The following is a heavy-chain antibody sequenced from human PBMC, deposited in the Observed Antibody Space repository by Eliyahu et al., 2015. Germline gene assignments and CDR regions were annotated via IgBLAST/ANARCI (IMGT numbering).Heavy chain of an antibody. CDR3: ASDRDWAFDY. Sequence: VQLVESGGGXVXRGGSLXLXCXTXGFSFSSYTMNWVRQAPGKGLEWISYITLSGKSAYYADSVKGRFTISRDKAKQTLHLQMNSLRDEDTAVYYCASDRDWAFDYWGQGTLVTVSS. CDR2: ITLSGKSA. J-gene: IGHJ4*02. CDR1: GFSFSSYT. D-gene: IGHD3-9*01. V-gene: IGHV3-48*02.